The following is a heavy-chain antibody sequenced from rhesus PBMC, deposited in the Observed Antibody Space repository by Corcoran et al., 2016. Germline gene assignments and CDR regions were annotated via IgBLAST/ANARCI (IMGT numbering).Heavy chain of an antibody. V-gene: IGHV4-80*01. CDR1: VASTSIYW. D-gene: IGHD3-34*01. CDR3: ARGGSFLDS. Sequence: QVQLQESGPGLVKPSETLSLICAVSVASTSIYWWIWIRQPPGKGLEWIGKINGNSGSTNYNPSLKSRVTISKDTSKNQFSLKLSSVTAADTAVYYCARGGSFLDSWGQGVVVTVSS. J-gene: IGHJ6*01. CDR2: INGNSGST.